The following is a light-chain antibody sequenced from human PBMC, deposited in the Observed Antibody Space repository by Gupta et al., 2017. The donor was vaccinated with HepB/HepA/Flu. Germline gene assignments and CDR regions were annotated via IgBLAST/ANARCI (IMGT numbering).Light chain of an antibody. CDR2: DVS. V-gene: IGLV2-14*03. Sequence: QSALTQSASASGSPGQSIPISCTGSSSDVGGYNWVSWYQQHPGKAPKVLIYDVSDRPSGVSDRFSGSRSGNTASLDISGLQAEDEADYYCSSYSKNTIYVFGTGTKVTVL. CDR1: SSDVGGYNW. J-gene: IGLJ1*01. CDR3: SSYSKNTIYV.